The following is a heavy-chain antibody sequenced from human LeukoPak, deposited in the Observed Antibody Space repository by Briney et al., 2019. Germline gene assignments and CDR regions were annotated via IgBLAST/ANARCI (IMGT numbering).Heavy chain of an antibody. CDR1: GGSISSYY. V-gene: IGHV4-59*08. CDR3: ASSGGGALFQQLVLADY. J-gene: IGHJ4*02. Sequence: PSETLSLTCTVSGGSISSYYWSWIRQPPGKGLEWIGYIYYSGGTNYNPSLKSRVTISVDTSKNQFSLKLSSVTAADTAVYYCASSGGGALFQQLVLADYWGQGTLVTVSS. CDR2: IYYSGGT. D-gene: IGHD6-13*01.